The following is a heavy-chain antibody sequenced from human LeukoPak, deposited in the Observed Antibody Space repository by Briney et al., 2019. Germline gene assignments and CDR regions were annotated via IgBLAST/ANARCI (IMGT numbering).Heavy chain of an antibody. Sequence: SQTLSLTCAISGDTVSSNSAAWSWVRQSPSRGLEWLGRTYYRSKWSNDYAVSVKSRITISPDTSKSQFSLQLNSVTPEDTAVYYCARRTTGHSFDSWGQGTLVTVSS. CDR3: ARRTTGHSFDS. J-gene: IGHJ4*02. V-gene: IGHV6-1*01. CDR2: TYYRSKWSN. CDR1: GDTVSSNSAA. D-gene: IGHD1-1*01.